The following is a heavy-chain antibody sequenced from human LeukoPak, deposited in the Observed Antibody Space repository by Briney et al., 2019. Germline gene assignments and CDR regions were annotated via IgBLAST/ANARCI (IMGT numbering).Heavy chain of an antibody. CDR3: AKDSDSSGWRPYYYYYYYMDV. J-gene: IGHJ6*03. CDR2: ITASSTAI. Sequence: GGSLRLSCAASGFTFNTYTMNWVRQAPGKGLEWVSSITASSTAIYSADSVKGRFTISRDNSKNTLYLQMNSLRAEDTAVYYCAKDSDSSGWRPYYYYYYYMDVWGKGTTVTVSS. V-gene: IGHV3-21*01. D-gene: IGHD6-19*01. CDR1: GFTFNTYT.